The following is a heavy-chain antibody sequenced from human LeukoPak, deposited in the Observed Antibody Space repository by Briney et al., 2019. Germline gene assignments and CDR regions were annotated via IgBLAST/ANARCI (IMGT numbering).Heavy chain of an antibody. CDR1: GYSFTSYW. V-gene: IGHV5-51*01. CDR3: ARHGVKGPWWQQLVNWFDP. D-gene: IGHD6-13*01. Sequence: GESLKISCKGSGYSFTSYWIGWVRQMPGKGLEWMGIIYPGDSDTRYSPSFQGQVTISADKSTSTAYLQWSSLKASDTAMYYCARHGVKGPWWQQLVNWFDPWGQGTLVTVSS. CDR2: IYPGDSDT. J-gene: IGHJ5*02.